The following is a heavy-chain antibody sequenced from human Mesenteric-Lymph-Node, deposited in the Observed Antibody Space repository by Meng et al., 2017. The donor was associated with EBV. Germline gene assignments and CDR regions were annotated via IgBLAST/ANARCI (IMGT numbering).Heavy chain of an antibody. CDR1: GFTFTHYY. Sequence: VELVESGAEVKKSGASVKVSCKASGFTFTHYYIHWVRQAPGQGLEWMGRINPHGDGTNYPQNFQGRVTMTRDTSSSTAYMALTSLTSDDTAVYYCARDGAGGSIDYWGQGTLVTVSS. J-gene: IGHJ4*02. V-gene: IGHV1-2*06. CDR2: INPHGDGT. D-gene: IGHD5-12*01. CDR3: ARDGAGGSIDY.